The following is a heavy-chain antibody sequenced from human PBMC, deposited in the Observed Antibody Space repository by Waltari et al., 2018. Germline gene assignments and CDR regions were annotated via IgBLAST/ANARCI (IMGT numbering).Heavy chain of an antibody. CDR3: ARDLGGGRGSEVGDAFDI. CDR2: IYYSGST. D-gene: IGHD3-16*01. V-gene: IGHV4-31*03. J-gene: IGHJ3*02. Sequence: QVQLQESGPGLVKPSQTLSLTCTVSGGSISSGGYYWSWLRQHPGKGLEWIGSIYYSGSTYYNPSLKSRVTISVDTSKNQFSLKLSSVTAADTAVYYGARDLGGGRGSEVGDAFDIWGQGTMVTVSS. CDR1: GGSISSGGYY.